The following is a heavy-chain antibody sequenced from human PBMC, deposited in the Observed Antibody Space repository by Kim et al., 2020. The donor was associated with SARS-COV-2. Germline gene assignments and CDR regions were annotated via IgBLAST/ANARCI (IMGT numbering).Heavy chain of an antibody. D-gene: IGHD4-4*01. Sequence: AQKFQGRVTITADESTSTAYMELSSLRSEDTAVYYCARRPTVAAYYFDYWGQGTLVTVSS. J-gene: IGHJ4*02. CDR3: ARRPTVAAYYFDY. V-gene: IGHV1-69*01.